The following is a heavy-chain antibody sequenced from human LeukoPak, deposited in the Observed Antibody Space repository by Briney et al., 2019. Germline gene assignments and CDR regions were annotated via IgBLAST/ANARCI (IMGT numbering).Heavy chain of an antibody. D-gene: IGHD1-26*01. CDR2: LNPSGVDT. CDR1: GFTFSSYS. V-gene: IGHV3-23*01. Sequence: GGSLRLSCAASGFTFSSYSMTWVRRAPGEGLEWVSILNPSGVDTFYADSVKGRFTISRDNSKNTLYLQMNSLRVEDTAVYFCAKKRITVSGSLYFDLWGRGTLVTVSS. J-gene: IGHJ2*01. CDR3: AKKRITVSGSLYFDL.